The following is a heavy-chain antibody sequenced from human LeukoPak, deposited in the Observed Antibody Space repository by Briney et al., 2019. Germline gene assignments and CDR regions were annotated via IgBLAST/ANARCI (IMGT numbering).Heavy chain of an antibody. CDR3: ARGVDTAMVGIVDY. Sequence: GGSLRLSCAASGFTFSSYAMHWVRQAPGKGLEWVAVISYDGSNKYYADSVKGRFTISRDNSKNTLYLQMNSLRAEDTAVYYCARGVDTAMVGIVDYWGQGTLVTVSS. D-gene: IGHD5-18*01. V-gene: IGHV3-30-3*01. CDR1: GFTFSSYA. J-gene: IGHJ4*02. CDR2: ISYDGSNK.